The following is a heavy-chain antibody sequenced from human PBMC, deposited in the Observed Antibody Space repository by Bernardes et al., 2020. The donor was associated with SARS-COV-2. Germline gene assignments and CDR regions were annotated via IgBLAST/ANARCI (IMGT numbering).Heavy chain of an antibody. Sequence: GGSLRLSCAASEFTFSRFCMHWVRLVPGKGLVWVSRINEDGTTTNYADSVKGRFTISRDNAKSTLFLQMNSLRAEDMAVYYCARDVAGREDFWGQGTLVTVSS. CDR1: EFTFSRFC. J-gene: IGHJ4*02. V-gene: IGHV3-74*01. D-gene: IGHD1-26*01. CDR3: ARDVAGREDF. CDR2: INEDGTTT.